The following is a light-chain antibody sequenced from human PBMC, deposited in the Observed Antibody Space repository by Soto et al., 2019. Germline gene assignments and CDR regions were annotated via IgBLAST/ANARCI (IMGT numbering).Light chain of an antibody. J-gene: IGKJ3*01. CDR1: QSVLYSSNNKNY. CDR3: QQYYSTPPFT. CDR2: WAS. V-gene: IGKV4-1*01. Sequence: DIVMTQSPDSLAVSLGERATINCKSSQSVLYSSNNKNYLAWYQQKPGQPPKLLIYWASTRESGVPDRFSGSWSGTDFTLTISSLQAEDVAVYYCQQYYSTPPFTFGPGTKVDIK.